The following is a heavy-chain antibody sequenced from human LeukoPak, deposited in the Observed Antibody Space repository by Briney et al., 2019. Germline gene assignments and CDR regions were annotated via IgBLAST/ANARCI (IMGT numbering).Heavy chain of an antibody. CDR3: ARVRGSGSPSDISDI. D-gene: IGHD3-10*01. Sequence: SETLTLICTVSGDSISSRNYYWAWIRQSPGKGLEWIGTIHHSGNTYYNPSLKSRVTVSVDTSKSQLSVKLSSVTAADTAVYYCARVRGSGSPSDISDIWGEATLATVSS. J-gene: IGHJ3*02. CDR2: IHHSGNT. V-gene: IGHV4-39*01. CDR1: GDSISSRNYY.